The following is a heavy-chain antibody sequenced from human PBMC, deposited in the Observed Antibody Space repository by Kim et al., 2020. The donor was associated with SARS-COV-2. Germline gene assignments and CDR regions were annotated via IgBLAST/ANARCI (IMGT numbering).Heavy chain of an antibody. CDR2: MNPNSGNT. CDR1: GYTFTSFD. CDR3: ARATREDYGGNRIYY. J-gene: IGHJ4*02. Sequence: ASVKVSCRASGYTFTSFDFNWVRQATGQGLEWMGWMNPNSGNTGYAQKFQGRVTMTRNTSISTAYMELSSLRSEDTAVYYCARATREDYGGNRIYYWGQGTLVTVSS. V-gene: IGHV1-8*01. D-gene: IGHD4-17*01.